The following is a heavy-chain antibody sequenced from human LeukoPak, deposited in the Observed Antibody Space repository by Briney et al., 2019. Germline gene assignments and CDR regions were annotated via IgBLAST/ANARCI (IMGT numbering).Heavy chain of an antibody. D-gene: IGHD3-10*01. CDR2: INSDGSST. CDR1: GFTFSSYW. J-gene: IGHJ3*02. CDR3: SAGSGHAFDI. V-gene: IGHV3-74*01. Sequence: GGSLRLSCAASGFTFSSYWMHWVRQVPGKGLVWVSRINSDGSSTSYADSVKGRFTISRDNAKNTLYVQMNSLRAEDTAVYYCSAGSGHAFDIWGRGTMVTVS.